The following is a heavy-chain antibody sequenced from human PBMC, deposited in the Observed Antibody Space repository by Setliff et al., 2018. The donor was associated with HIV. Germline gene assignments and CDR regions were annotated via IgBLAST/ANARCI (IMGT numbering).Heavy chain of an antibody. CDR2: IWNAGSEK. V-gene: IGHV3-33*08. D-gene: IGHD3-10*01. J-gene: IGHJ4*02. CDR3: ARVLPYNSALEY. CDR1: GFNFDIFA. Sequence: TGGSLRLSCAASGFNFDIFAMHWVRQAPGKGLEWVAAIWNAGSEKYYADSVKGRYSISRDNSQNALFLQIDSLTVEDTAVYYCARVLPYNSALEYWGLGALVTVSS.